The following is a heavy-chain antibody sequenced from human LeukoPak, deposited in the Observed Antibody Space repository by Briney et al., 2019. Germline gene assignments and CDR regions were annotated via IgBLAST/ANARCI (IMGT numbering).Heavy chain of an antibody. CDR1: RCSISRGGYY. CDR3: ARARYYDSSGYADQGYFDL. J-gene: IGHJ2*01. CDR2: IYYSERN. Sequence: SHTLSLTYTLSRCSISRGGYYWRYIRQPPGKGLEGMGYIYYSERNHYTPPLKSRVPISVDMSKNQFSQTLLSVPAADTAVYYCARARYYDSSGYADQGYFDLWGRGTLVTVSS. D-gene: IGHD3-22*01. V-gene: IGHV4-31*03.